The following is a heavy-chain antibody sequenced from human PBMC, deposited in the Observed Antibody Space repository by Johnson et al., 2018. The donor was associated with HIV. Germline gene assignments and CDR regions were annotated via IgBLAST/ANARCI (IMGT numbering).Heavy chain of an antibody. CDR1: GFIFSDYY. V-gene: IGHV3-66*02. D-gene: IGHD1-7*01. Sequence: VESGGDLVIPGGSLRLSCAASGFIFSDYYMSWVRQAPGKGLEWVSVIYSGGSTYYADSVKGRFTISRDNSKNTLYLQMNSLRAEDTAVYYCARDSGTTRLSAFDIWGQGTMVTVSS. J-gene: IGHJ3*02. CDR3: ARDSGTTRLSAFDI. CDR2: IYSGGST.